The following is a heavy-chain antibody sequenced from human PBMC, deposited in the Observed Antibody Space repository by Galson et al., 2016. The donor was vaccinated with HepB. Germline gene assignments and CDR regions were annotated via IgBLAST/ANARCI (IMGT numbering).Heavy chain of an antibody. V-gene: IGHV3-21*01. J-gene: IGHJ4*02. Sequence: SLRLSCAASGFTFSSYCMNWVRQAPGKGLEWVSSISRCSGCIYNDDAVKGRFTITRDNAKNSLYLQMNSLRAEDTAVYYCARAVSWDYGDYAGYWGQGTLVTVSS. CDR1: GFTFSSYC. CDR3: ARAVSWDYGDYAGY. D-gene: IGHD4-17*01. CDR2: ISRCSGCI.